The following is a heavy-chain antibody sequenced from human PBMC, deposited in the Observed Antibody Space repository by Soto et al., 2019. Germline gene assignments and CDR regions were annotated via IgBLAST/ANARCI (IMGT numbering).Heavy chain of an antibody. J-gene: IGHJ6*02. CDR3: AKQLSPMALYYYYGMDV. Sequence: QVQLVESGGGVVQPGRSLRLSCAASGFTFSSYGMHWVRQAPGKGLEWVAGVSYDGSNKYYADTVKGRFTISRDNSKTTIYLHMNSLRAEDSAVYYCAKQLSPMALYYYYGMDVWGQGTTVTLSS. V-gene: IGHV3-30*18. D-gene: IGHD3-10*01. CDR1: GFTFSSYG. CDR2: VSYDGSNK.